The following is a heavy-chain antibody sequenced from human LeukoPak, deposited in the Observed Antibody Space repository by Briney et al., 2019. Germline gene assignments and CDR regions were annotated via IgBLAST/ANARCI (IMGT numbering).Heavy chain of an antibody. J-gene: IGHJ4*02. Sequence: GGSLRLSCAASGFTFSSYAMSWVRQAPGKGLEWVSAISGSGGSTYYADSVKGRFTISRDNSKNTLYLQMNSLRAEDTAVYYCAKEPDRGYSYGRETHFDNWGQGTLVTVSS. D-gene: IGHD5-18*01. V-gene: IGHV3-23*01. CDR3: AKEPDRGYSYGRETHFDN. CDR2: ISGSGGST. CDR1: GFTFSSYA.